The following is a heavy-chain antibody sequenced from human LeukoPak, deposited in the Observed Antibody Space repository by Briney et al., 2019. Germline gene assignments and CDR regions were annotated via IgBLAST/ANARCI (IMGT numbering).Heavy chain of an antibody. V-gene: IGHV4-39*07. Sequence: SETLSLTCTVSDGSISSSSYYWGWIRQPPGKGLEWIGSIYYSGSTYYNPSLKSRVTISVDTSKSQFSLKLSSVTAADTAVYYCARGEIAEWELPYYFDYWGQGTLVTVSS. CDR1: DGSISSSSYY. CDR2: IYYSGST. J-gene: IGHJ4*02. D-gene: IGHD1-26*01. CDR3: ARGEIAEWELPYYFDY.